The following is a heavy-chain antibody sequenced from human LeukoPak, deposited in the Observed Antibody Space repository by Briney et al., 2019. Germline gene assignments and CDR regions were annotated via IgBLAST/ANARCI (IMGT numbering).Heavy chain of an antibody. CDR1: GYTFTGYY. Sequence: ASVKVSCKASGYTFTGYYIHWVRQAPGQGLEWMGWIDPNTGGTNYAQKFQGRVPMTRDTSVSTAYMELNRLRSDDTAVYYCVRGPRTVHVDYWGQGTLVTVSS. V-gene: IGHV1-2*02. CDR2: IDPNTGGT. J-gene: IGHJ4*02. CDR3: VRGPRTVHVDY. D-gene: IGHD1/OR15-1a*01.